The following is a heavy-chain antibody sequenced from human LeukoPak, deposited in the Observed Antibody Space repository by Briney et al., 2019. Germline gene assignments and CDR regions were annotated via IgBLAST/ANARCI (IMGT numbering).Heavy chain of an antibody. CDR3: ARAYYYDSSGYYDAFDI. Sequence: PSQTLSLTCTVSGGSISSGDYYWSWIRQPPGKGLEWIRYIYYSGSTYYNPSLKSRVTISVDTSKNQFSLKLSSVTAADTAVYYCARAYYYDSSGYYDAFDIWGQGTMVTVSS. CDR1: GGSISSGDYY. J-gene: IGHJ3*02. V-gene: IGHV4-30-4*01. CDR2: IYYSGST. D-gene: IGHD3-22*01.